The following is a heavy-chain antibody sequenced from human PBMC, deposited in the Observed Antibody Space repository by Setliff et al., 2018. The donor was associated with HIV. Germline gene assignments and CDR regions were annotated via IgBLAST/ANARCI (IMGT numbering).Heavy chain of an antibody. CDR3: APDFGDNWFDP. CDR2: MNPDSGNT. Sequence: GASVKVSCKASGYTSTSYDINWVRQATGQGLEWMGWMNPDSGNTGSAQNFQGRLTITWNTSISTAYMELGSLGFDDTATYYCAPDFGDNWFDPWGQGTLVTVSS. J-gene: IGHJ5*02. V-gene: IGHV1-8*01. D-gene: IGHD4-17*01. CDR1: GYTSTSYD.